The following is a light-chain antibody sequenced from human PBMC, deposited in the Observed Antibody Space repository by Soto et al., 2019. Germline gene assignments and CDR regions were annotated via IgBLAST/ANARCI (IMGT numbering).Light chain of an antibody. CDR1: QSLVYSDGNTY. V-gene: IGKV2-30*01. CDR2: KVS. Sequence: VVMTQSPLSLPVTLGQPASISCRSSQSLVYSDGNTYLNWCQQRPGQSPRRLIYKVSNRDSGVPDRFSGSGSGTDFTLKISRVEAEDVGVYYCRQGTHWPPYSFGQGTKLEIK. CDR3: RQGTHWPPYS. J-gene: IGKJ2*03.